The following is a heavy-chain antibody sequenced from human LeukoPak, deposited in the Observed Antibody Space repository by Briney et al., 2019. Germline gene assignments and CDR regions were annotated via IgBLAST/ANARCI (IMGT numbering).Heavy chain of an antibody. V-gene: IGHV1-46*01. D-gene: IGHD3-22*01. J-gene: IGHJ4*02. CDR1: GYTFTSYY. CDR2: INPSGGST. CDR3: ARGGRYYYDSSGYYYKFDY. Sequence: GASVKVSCKASGYTFTSYYMHWVRQAPEQGLEWMGIINPSGGSTSYAQKFQGRVTMTRDTSTSTVYMELSSLRSEDTAVYYCARGGRYYYDSSGYYYKFDYWGQGTLVTVSS.